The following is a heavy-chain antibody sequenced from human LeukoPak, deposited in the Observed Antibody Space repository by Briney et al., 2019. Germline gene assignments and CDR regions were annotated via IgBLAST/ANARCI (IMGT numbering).Heavy chain of an antibody. CDR3: ARSMSYDFWSGYSNRYAYNWFDP. Sequence: SGTLPLTCAVYGGAFSGYYWSWIRQPPGKGLEGRGEINHSGSTNYNTSLKSRVTISLDTSKNQFSLKLSSVTAADTAVYYCARSMSYDFWSGYSNRYAYNWFDPWGQGTLVTVSS. V-gene: IGHV4-34*01. CDR1: GGAFSGYY. J-gene: IGHJ5*02. CDR2: INHSGST. D-gene: IGHD3-3*01.